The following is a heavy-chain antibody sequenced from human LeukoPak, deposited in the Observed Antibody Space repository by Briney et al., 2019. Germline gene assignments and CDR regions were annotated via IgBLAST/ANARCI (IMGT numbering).Heavy chain of an antibody. CDR3: ARGEAGYCSSTSCYGFRWFDP. Sequence: SETLSLTCAVDGGSFSGYYWSWIRQPPGKGLEWIGEINHTGSTNYNPSLKSRVTISVDTTKNQFSLKLSSVTAADTAMYYCARGEAGYCSSTSCYGFRWFDPWGQGTLVTVSS. CDR2: INHTGST. J-gene: IGHJ5*02. D-gene: IGHD2-2*01. CDR1: GGSFSGYY. V-gene: IGHV4-34*01.